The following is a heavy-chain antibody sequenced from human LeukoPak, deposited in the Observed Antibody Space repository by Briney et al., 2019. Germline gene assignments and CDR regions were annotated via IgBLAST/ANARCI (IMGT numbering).Heavy chain of an antibody. V-gene: IGHV1-2*02. CDR2: INPNSGAT. Sequence: ASVKVSCKASGYTFSDRYMHWVRQAPGQGLEWMGWINPNSGATKLAQRFQGRVALTRDTSISTTYMELSSLKYDGTAVYYCARVGGLYWGQGTLVTVS. CDR1: GYTFSDRY. CDR3: ARVGGLY. J-gene: IGHJ4*02.